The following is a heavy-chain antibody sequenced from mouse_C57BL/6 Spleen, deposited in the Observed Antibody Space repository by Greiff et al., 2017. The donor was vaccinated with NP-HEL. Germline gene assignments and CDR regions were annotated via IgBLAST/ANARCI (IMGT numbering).Heavy chain of an antibody. CDR1: GFTFSSYG. D-gene: IGHD2-4*01. CDR3: ARQVDDYGKEGYFDY. Sequence: EVKLMESGGDLVKPGGSLKLSCAASGFTFSSYGMSWVRQTPDKRLEWVATISSGGSYTYYPDSVKGRFTISRDNAKNTLYLQMSSLKSEDTAMYYCARQVDDYGKEGYFDYWGQGTTLTVSS. J-gene: IGHJ2*01. V-gene: IGHV5-6*01. CDR2: ISSGGSYT.